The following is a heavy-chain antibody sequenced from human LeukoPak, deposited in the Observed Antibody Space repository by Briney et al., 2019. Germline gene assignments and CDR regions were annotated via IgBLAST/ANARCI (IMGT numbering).Heavy chain of an antibody. Sequence: GGSLRLSCVASGFTVSSNYMSWVRQAPGKGLEWVSVIYSGGSTYYADSVKGRFTISRDNSKNTLYLQMNSLRAEDTAVYYCASSGIMITFGGVIVMSQFDYWGQGTLVTVSS. D-gene: IGHD3-16*02. CDR1: GFTVSSNY. CDR2: IYSGGST. V-gene: IGHV3-66*01. CDR3: ASSGIMITFGGVIVMSQFDY. J-gene: IGHJ4*02.